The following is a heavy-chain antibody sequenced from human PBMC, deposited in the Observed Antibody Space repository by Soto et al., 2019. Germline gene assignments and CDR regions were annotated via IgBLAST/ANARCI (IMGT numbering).Heavy chain of an antibody. CDR3: ARGRALGGHFDY. V-gene: IGHV4-34*01. Sequence: QVQLQQWGAGLLKPSETLSLTCAVYGGSFSGYYWSWIRQPPRKGLEWIGEINHSGSTNYNPSIMGRITISVDTSKNHFSVELSSVTAANTAVYYCARGRALGGHFDYWGQGTLFTVSS. CDR1: GGSFSGYY. D-gene: IGHD6-13*01. J-gene: IGHJ4*02. CDR2: INHSGST.